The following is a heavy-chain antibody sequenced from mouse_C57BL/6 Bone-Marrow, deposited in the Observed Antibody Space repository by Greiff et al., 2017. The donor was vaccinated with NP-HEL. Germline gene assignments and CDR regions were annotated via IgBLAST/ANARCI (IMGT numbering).Heavy chain of an antibody. CDR3: ARKTGTGYYYAMDD. D-gene: IGHD4-1*01. CDR1: GSAFRSSW. CDR2: IYPGVGDT. Sequence: QVQLKQSGPELVKPGASVKISCKASGSAFRSSWMNWVKQRPGKGLEWIGRIYPGVGDTTYIGKFKGKATLTADKSSSTAYMQLSSLTSEDSAVYFCARKTGTGYYYAMDDWGQGTSVTVSS. J-gene: IGHJ4*01. V-gene: IGHV1-82*01.